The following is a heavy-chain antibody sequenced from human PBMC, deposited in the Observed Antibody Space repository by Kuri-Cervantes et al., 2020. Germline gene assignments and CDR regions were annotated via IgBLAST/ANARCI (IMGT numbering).Heavy chain of an antibody. CDR1: GGSISSYY. Sequence: GSLRLSCTVSGGSISSYYWSWIRQPPGKGLEWIGYIYYSGSTNYNPSLKSRVTISVDTSKNQFSLKLSSVTAADTAVYYCARGRSRITISGDYYYYMDVWGKGTTVTVSS. J-gene: IGHJ6*03. CDR2: IYYSGST. D-gene: IGHD3-3*01. V-gene: IGHV4-59*01. CDR3: ARGRSRITISGDYYYYMDV.